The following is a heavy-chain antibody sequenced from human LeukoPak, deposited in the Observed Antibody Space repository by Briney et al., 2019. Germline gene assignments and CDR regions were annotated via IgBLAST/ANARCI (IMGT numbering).Heavy chain of an antibody. V-gene: IGHV1-8*01. CDR1: GYTFTSYD. CDR2: MNPNSGNT. D-gene: IGHD3-10*01. CDR3: ARGQGTMVRGDSAFDI. J-gene: IGHJ3*02. Sequence: ASVKVSRKASGYTFTSYDINWVRQATGQGLEWMGWMNPNSGNTGYAQKFQGRVTMTRNTSISTAYMELSSLRSEDTAVYYCARGQGTMVRGDSAFDIWGQGTMVTVSS.